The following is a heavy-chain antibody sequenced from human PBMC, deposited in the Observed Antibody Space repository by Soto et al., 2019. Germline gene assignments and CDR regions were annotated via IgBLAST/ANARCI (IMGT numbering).Heavy chain of an antibody. CDR2: INSDGSSA. CDR3: ARDGRYCSGGTCYGYYFYYMDV. D-gene: IGHD2-15*01. V-gene: IGHV3-74*01. Sequence: PGGSLRLSCAATGCSFSSHWMHWVRQAPGKGLVWVSRINSDGSSASYADSVKGRFTISRDNAKNTLYLQMNSLRAEDTAVYYCARDGRYCSGGTCYGYYFYYMDVWGQGTTVTVSS. CDR1: GCSFSSHW. J-gene: IGHJ6*03.